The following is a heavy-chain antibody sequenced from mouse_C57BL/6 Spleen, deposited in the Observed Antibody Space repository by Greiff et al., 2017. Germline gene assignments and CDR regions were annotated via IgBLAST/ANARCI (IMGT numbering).Heavy chain of an antibody. J-gene: IGHJ2*01. V-gene: IGHV1-61*01. D-gene: IGHD2-13*01. CDR2: IYPTDSET. Sequence: QVQLQQPGAELVRPGSSVTLSCKASGYTFTSYWMDWVKQRPGQGLEWIGNIYPTDSETHYNQKFKDKATLTVDKSSSTAYMQLSSLTSEDSAVYYCARSRLDYWGQGTTLTVSA. CDR3: ARSRLDY. CDR1: GYTFTSYW.